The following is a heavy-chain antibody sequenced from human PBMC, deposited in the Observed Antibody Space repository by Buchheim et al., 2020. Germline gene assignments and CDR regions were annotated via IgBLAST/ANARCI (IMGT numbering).Heavy chain of an antibody. D-gene: IGHD3-22*01. CDR1: GFTFSIFA. Sequence: VQLVESGGGLVQPGGSLRLSCAASGFTFSIFAIHWVRQAPGKGLEWVAVISYDGSNKYYADSVKGRFTISRDNSKNTLFLQMNSLRPEDTAVYYCAKLYYHSGAAGDYWGQGTL. V-gene: IGHV3-30*18. CDR3: AKLYYHSGAAGDY. CDR2: ISYDGSNK. J-gene: IGHJ4*02.